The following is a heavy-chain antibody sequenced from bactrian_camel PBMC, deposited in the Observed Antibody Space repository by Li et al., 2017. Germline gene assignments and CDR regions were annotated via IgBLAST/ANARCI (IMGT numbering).Heavy chain of an antibody. CDR2: INVAGQI. CDR1: GFTFDDSD. D-gene: IGHD2*01. V-gene: IGHV3S55*01. J-gene: IGHJ4*01. Sequence: HVQLVESGGGSVHTGGSLRLSCTTSGFTFDDSDMGWYRQAPGNECELVSTINVAGQIYNADFVKGRFTVSRDNPKNTLYLLLNSLKTEDSAMYYCSIAVSGCGDSDSSIDSADRGQGTQVTVS.